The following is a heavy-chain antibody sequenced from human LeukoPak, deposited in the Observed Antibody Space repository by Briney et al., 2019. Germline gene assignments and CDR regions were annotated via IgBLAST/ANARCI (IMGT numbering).Heavy chain of an antibody. CDR3: ARDAYCGGDCFPPFFWFDP. CDR2: ISAYNGNT. J-gene: IGHJ5*02. CDR1: GYTFTSYG. V-gene: IGHV1-18*01. D-gene: IGHD2-21*02. Sequence: ASVKVSCKASGYTFTSYGISWVRQAPGQGLEWMGWISAYNGNTNYAQKLQGRVTMTTDTSTSTAYMELRSLRSDDTAVYYCARDAYCGGDCFPPFFWFDPWGQGTLVTVSS.